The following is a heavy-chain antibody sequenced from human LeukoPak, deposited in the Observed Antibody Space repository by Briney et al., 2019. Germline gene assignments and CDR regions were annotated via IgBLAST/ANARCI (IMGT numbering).Heavy chain of an antibody. CDR3: ARGYTAMATD. V-gene: IGHV4-31*03. CDR1: GGPISSGGYY. D-gene: IGHD5-18*01. Sequence: SETLSLTCTVSGGPISSGGYYWSWIRQHPGKGLEWIGYIYYSGSTYYNPSLKSRVTISVDTSKNQFSLKLSSVTAADTAVYYCARGYTAMATDWGQGTLVTVSS. CDR2: IYYSGST. J-gene: IGHJ4*02.